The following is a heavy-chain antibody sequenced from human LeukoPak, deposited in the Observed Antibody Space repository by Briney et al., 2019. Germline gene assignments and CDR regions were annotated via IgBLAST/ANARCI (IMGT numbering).Heavy chain of an antibody. Sequence: PGRSLRLSCAVSGFTVSNNYMRWVRHAPGKGLELVSLIYSGGSTYYADYVKGRFTISRDNSNNTLYLQMNSLRTEDTAVDYCAKDLSRGDNTTTMIVVIILPLWDYWGQGNLVTVYS. CDR3: AKDLSRGDNTTTMIVVIILPLWDY. J-gene: IGHJ4*02. V-gene: IGHV3-53*01. D-gene: IGHD3-22*01. CDR1: GFTVSNNY. CDR2: IYSGGST.